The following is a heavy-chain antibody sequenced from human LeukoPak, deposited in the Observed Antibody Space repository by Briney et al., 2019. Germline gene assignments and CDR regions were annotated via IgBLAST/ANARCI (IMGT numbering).Heavy chain of an antibody. CDR2: IYHSGIT. Sequence: SETLSLTCAVSSGSISNNNWWSWVRQPPGKGLEWIGEIYHSGITNYNPSLRSRLTISVDKSKNQFSLRLTSVTDADTAIYYCARAYYYASSAFDIWGQGTMVTVSS. CDR1: SGSISNNNW. J-gene: IGHJ3*02. CDR3: ARAYYYASSAFDI. D-gene: IGHD3-22*01. V-gene: IGHV4-4*02.